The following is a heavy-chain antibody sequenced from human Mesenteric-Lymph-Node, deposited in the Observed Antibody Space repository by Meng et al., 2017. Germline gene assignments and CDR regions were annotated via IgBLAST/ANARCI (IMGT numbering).Heavy chain of an antibody. D-gene: IGHD3-22*01. CDR1: GFTFSSYE. CDR3: ERLFIDSSSFNDAFDI. CDR2: ISSSGSTI. J-gene: IGHJ3*02. V-gene: IGHV3-48*03. Sequence: GGSLRLSCAVSGFTFSSYEMNWVRQAPGKGLEWVSYISSSGSTIYYADSVKGRFTISRGNAKNSLYQQINILRAEDTTVYYCERLFIDSSSFNDAFDIWGQGTMVTVSS.